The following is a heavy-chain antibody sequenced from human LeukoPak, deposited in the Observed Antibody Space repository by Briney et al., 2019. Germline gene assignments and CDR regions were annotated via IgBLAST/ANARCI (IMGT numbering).Heavy chain of an antibody. CDR3: ARSWGPTRGAFVI. CDR1: GGSISSGGYY. D-gene: IGHD3-16*01. Sequence: PSETLSLTCTVSGGSISSGGYYWSWIRQPPGKGLEWIGCIYHSGSTYYNPSLKSRVTISVDRSKNQFSLKLSSVTAADTAVYYCARSWGPTRGAFVIWGQGTMVTVSS. J-gene: IGHJ3*02. CDR2: IYHSGST. V-gene: IGHV4-30-2*01.